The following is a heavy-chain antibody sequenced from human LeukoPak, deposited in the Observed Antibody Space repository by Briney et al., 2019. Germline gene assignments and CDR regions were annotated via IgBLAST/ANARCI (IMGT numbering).Heavy chain of an antibody. CDR1: GFTFSSYA. Sequence: GRPLRLSCAASGFTFSSYAMHWVRQAPGKGLEWVAVISYDGSNKYYADSVKGRFTISRDNSKNTLYLQMNSLRAEDTAVYYCARGKYCSGGSCYSWADYWGQGTLVTVSS. D-gene: IGHD2-15*01. V-gene: IGHV3-30-3*01. J-gene: IGHJ4*02. CDR2: ISYDGSNK. CDR3: ARGKYCSGGSCYSWADY.